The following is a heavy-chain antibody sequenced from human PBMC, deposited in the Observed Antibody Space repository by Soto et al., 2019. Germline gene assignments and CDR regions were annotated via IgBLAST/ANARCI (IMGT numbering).Heavy chain of an antibody. CDR3: ARMEGIAAAGPYYFDY. D-gene: IGHD6-13*01. Sequence: SETLSLTCTVSGGPISSYYSSWIRQPPGKGLEWIGYIYYSGSTNYNPSLKSRVTISVDTSKNQFSLKLSSVTAADTAVYYCARMEGIAAAGPYYFDYWGQGTLVTVSS. CDR1: GGPISSYY. CDR2: IYYSGST. J-gene: IGHJ4*02. V-gene: IGHV4-59*08.